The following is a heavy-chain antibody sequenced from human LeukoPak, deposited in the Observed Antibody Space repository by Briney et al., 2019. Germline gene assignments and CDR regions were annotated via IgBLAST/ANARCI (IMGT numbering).Heavy chain of an antibody. CDR1: AFTFSRYN. Sequence: GGSLRLSYAPSAFTFSRYNMKWARQHPGKGLEWVSYISSSNTINYADSVKGRFTISRDNAKNSLYLQMNSLRDEDTAVYYCARDQGYSFDIWGQGTMVTVSS. CDR2: ISSSNTI. D-gene: IGHD6-13*01. CDR3: ARDQGYSFDI. V-gene: IGHV3-48*02. J-gene: IGHJ3*02.